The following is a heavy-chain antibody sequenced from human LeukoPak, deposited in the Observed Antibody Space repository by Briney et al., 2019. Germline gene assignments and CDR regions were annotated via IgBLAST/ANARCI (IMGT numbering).Heavy chain of an antibody. Sequence: SETLSVTCTVSGGSISSYYWSWIRQPPGKGLEWIGYIYYSGSTNYNPSLKSRVTISVDTSKNQFSLKLSSVTAADTAVYYCARARYDFWSGYYENYYYYGMDVWGQGTTVTVSS. CDR2: IYYSGST. V-gene: IGHV4-59*01. CDR1: GGSISSYY. J-gene: IGHJ6*02. CDR3: ARARYDFWSGYYENYYYYGMDV. D-gene: IGHD3-3*01.